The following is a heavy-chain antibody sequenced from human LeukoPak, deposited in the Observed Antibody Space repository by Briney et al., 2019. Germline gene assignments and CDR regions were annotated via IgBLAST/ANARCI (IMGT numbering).Heavy chain of an antibody. D-gene: IGHD5-24*01. V-gene: IGHV3-43*02. Sequence: GGSLRLSCAASGFTFDEHAMHWVRQAPGKGLEWVSLISGDGGSTYYVVSVKGRFTISRDNSKNSLYLHMNSLTTEDTALYYCAKDYVRGGYNYGVFQNWGRGTLVTVSS. J-gene: IGHJ4*02. CDR3: AKDYVRGGYNYGVFQN. CDR2: ISGDGGST. CDR1: GFTFDEHA.